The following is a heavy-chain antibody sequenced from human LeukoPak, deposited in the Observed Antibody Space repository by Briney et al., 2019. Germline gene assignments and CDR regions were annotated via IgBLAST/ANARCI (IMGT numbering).Heavy chain of an antibody. D-gene: IGHD6-19*01. V-gene: IGHV3-33*01. J-gene: IGHJ4*02. CDR1: GLTFSIYG. CDR2: IWYDGSIE. CDR3: ARVPGYSSGWSYFDY. Sequence: GGSLRLSCAASGLTFSIYGMHWVRQAPGKGLEWVAVIWYDGSIEYYADSVKGRFTISRDNSKNTLYLQMNSLRVEDTAVYYCARVPGYSSGWSYFDYWGQGTLVTVSS.